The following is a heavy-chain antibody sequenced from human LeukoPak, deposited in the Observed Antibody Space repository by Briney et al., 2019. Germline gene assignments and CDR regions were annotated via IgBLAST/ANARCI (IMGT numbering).Heavy chain of an antibody. V-gene: IGHV3-74*01. CDR3: AWEGPYKGFDI. CDR2: INSDGSST. J-gene: IGHJ3*02. CDR1: GFTFSSYW. Sequence: GGSLRLSCAASGFTFSSYWMHWVRQAPGKGLVGVSRINSDGSSTSYADSVKGRFTISRDNAKNTLYLQMNSLRAEDTAVYYCAWEGPYKGFDIWGQGTMVTVSS. D-gene: IGHD1-26*01.